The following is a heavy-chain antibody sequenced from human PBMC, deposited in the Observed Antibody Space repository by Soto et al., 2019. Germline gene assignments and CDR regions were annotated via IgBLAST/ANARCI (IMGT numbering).Heavy chain of an antibody. CDR3: ARESGGIAVAGTNY. CDR2: INAGNGNT. Sequence: ASVKVSCKASGYTFTSYAMHWVRQAPGQRLEWMGWINAGNGNTKYSQKFQGRVTITRDTSASTAYMELSSLRSEDTAVYYCARESGGIAVAGTNYWGQGTMVTVYS. D-gene: IGHD6-19*01. J-gene: IGHJ4*02. V-gene: IGHV1-3*01. CDR1: GYTFTSYA.